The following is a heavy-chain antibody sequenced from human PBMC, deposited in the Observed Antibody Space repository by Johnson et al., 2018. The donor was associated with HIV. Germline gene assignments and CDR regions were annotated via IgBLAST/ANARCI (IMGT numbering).Heavy chain of an antibody. V-gene: IGHV3-66*01. J-gene: IGHJ3*01. CDR2: INSGGGT. D-gene: IGHD5-24*01. CDR1: GFTVSSNY. CDR3: ARGCRDGYTCDAFDV. Sequence: VQLVESWGGLVQPGGSLRLSCAASGFTVSSNYMTWVRQAPGKGLEWVSVINSGGGTYYADSVTGRFTISRDNSKNTLYLQMNSLRAEDTAVYFCARGCRDGYTCDAFDVWGQGTRVTVSS.